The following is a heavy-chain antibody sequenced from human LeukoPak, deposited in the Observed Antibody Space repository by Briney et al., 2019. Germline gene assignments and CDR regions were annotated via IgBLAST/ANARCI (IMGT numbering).Heavy chain of an antibody. CDR2: INEDGSEK. D-gene: IGHD6-6*01. J-gene: IGHJ4*02. CDR1: GFTFSSYA. V-gene: IGHV3-7*01. Sequence: GGSLRLSCAASGFTFSSYAMSWVRQAPGKGLEWVANINEDGSEKYYVDSVKGRFTISRDNAKNSLYLQMNSLRVEDTGVYYCVQYSDGRYDGYDYWGQGTLVTVSS. CDR3: VQYSDGRYDGYDY.